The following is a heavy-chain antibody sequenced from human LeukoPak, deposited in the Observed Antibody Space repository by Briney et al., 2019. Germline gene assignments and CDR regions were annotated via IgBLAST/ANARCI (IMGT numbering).Heavy chain of an antibody. Sequence: GGSLRLSCAASGFAFSSYSMNWVRQAPGKGLEWVSSISSSSSYIYYADSVKGRFTISRDNAKNSLYLQMNSLRAEDTAVYYCARYRPTPQGIAARPQNYYYYYMDVWGKGTTVTVSS. D-gene: IGHD6-6*01. CDR1: GFAFSSYS. V-gene: IGHV3-21*01. CDR3: ARYRPTPQGIAARPQNYYYYYMDV. CDR2: ISSSSSYI. J-gene: IGHJ6*03.